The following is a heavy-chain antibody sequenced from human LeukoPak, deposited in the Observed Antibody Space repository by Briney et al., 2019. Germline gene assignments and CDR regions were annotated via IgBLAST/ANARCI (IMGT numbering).Heavy chain of an antibody. CDR2: ISYDGSNK. J-gene: IGHJ6*02. D-gene: IGHD4/OR15-4a*01. CDR1: GFTFSSYA. Sequence: GRSLRLSCAASGFTFSSYAMHWVRQAPGRGLEWVAVISYDGSNKYYADSVKGRFTISRDNSKNTLYLQMNSLRAEDTAVYYCARDPGDGANNLWLYGMDVWGQGTTVTVSS. CDR3: ARDPGDGANNLWLYGMDV. V-gene: IGHV3-30-3*01.